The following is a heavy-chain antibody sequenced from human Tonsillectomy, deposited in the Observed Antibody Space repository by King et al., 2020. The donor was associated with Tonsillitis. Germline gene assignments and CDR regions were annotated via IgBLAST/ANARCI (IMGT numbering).Heavy chain of an antibody. Sequence: VQLVESGGGLVQPGGSLRLSCAASGFTFSSYAMTWVRQAPGKGLEWVSAISGNSGSTYYADSVKGRFTISRDNSKNTLYLQMNSLRAEDTAIYYCVKLGYSSGWYGYFDYWGQGTLVTVSS. CDR3: VKLGYSSGWYGYFDY. V-gene: IGHV3-23*04. CDR2: ISGNSGST. D-gene: IGHD6-19*01. CDR1: GFTFSSYA. J-gene: IGHJ4*02.